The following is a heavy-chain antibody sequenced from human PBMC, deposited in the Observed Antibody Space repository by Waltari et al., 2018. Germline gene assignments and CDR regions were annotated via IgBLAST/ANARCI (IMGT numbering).Heavy chain of an antibody. CDR1: GYTFTGYY. D-gene: IGHD1-1*01. J-gene: IGHJ5*02. CDR2: INPNSGGT. V-gene: IGHV1-2*02. CDR3: ARAPPRGERRWFDP. Sequence: QVQLVQAGAEVKKPGASVQVSCKASGYTFTGYYMHWVRQAPGQGLEWMGWINPNSGGTNYAQKFQGRVTMTRDTSISTAYMELSRLRSDDTAVYYCARAPPRGERRWFDPWGQGTLVTVSS.